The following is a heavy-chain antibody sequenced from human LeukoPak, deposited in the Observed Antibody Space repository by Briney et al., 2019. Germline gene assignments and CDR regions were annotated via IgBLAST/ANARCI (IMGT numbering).Heavy chain of an antibody. V-gene: IGHV4-59*01. CDR2: MYYSRSP. Sequence: SETLPLTCTDCGGSLSRYYESWMREPPGKGLEGMGYMYYSRSPNYNPSPKSRVPISVDTSKTQFSLKLSSVTAADTAVYYCASLYSGSYDTGSFDYFNYWGQGTLVTVSS. D-gene: IGHD1-26*01. CDR3: ASLYSGSYDTGSFDYFNY. J-gene: IGHJ4*02. CDR1: GGSLSRYY.